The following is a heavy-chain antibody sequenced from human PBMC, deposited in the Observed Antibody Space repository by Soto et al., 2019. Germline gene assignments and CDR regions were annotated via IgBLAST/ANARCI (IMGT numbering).Heavy chain of an antibody. CDR2: IKQDGSEK. V-gene: IGHV3-7*01. CDR1: GFTFSSYW. D-gene: IGHD3-10*01. Sequence: GGSLRLSCAASGFTFSSYWMSWVRQAPGKGLEWVANIKQDGSEKYYVDSVKGRFTISRDNAKNSLYLQMNSLRAEDTAVYYCARDVVSVRGVIIRVYYYYGMDVWGQGTTVTVSS. CDR3: ARDVVSVRGVIIRVYYYYGMDV. J-gene: IGHJ6*02.